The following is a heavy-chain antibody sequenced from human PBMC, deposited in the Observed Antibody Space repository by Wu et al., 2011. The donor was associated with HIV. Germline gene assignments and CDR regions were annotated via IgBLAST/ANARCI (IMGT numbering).Heavy chain of an antibody. D-gene: IGHD2-15*01. CDR3: ARSGEAAEYYYYYMNV. CDR1: GDSLTKYA. J-gene: IGHJ6*03. V-gene: IGHV1-69*12. Sequence: QVLLVQSGAEVKKPGSSVKVSCKASGDSLTKYAFSWVRQAPGQGLEWMGGIIPNSGTTNYARKFQGRFTVTADASTTTVHMELRSLRSEDTAVYYCARSGEAAEYYYYYMNVWAKGPQSPSL. CDR2: IIPNSGTT.